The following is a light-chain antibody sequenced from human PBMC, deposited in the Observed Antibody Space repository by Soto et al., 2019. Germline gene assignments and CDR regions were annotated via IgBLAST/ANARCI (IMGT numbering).Light chain of an antibody. Sequence: EIVMTQSPGTLSVSPGARAPLSCRARQSVGNNLAWHQQKPGQAPRLLIYGASTRATGFPARFSGSGSGTEFTLTISSLQSEDFAVYYCQQYNGWPITFGQGTRLEIK. V-gene: IGKV3-15*01. CDR1: QSVGNN. J-gene: IGKJ5*01. CDR3: QQYNGWPIT. CDR2: GAS.